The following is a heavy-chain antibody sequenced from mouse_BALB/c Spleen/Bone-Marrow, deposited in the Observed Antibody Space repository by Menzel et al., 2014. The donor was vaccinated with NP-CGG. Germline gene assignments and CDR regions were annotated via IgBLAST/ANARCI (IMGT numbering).Heavy chain of an antibody. CDR2: IRLKSNNYAT. CDR3: TRRGRGYAMDY. Sequence: EVKLMESGGGLVQPGGSMKLSCVASGFTFSNYWMNWVRQSPEKGLEWVAEIRLKSNNYATHYAESVKGRFTISRDDFKSSVYLQKNNLRAEDTGIYYCTRRGRGYAMDYWGQGTSVTVSS. CDR1: GFTFSNYW. V-gene: IGHV6-6*02. J-gene: IGHJ4*01.